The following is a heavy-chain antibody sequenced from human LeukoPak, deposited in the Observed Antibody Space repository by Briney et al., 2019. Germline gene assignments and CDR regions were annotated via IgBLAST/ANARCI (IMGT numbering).Heavy chain of an antibody. CDR3: ASSLRGTRGSYPSYFDY. V-gene: IGHV3-20*04. J-gene: IGHJ4*02. Sequence: GGSLRLSCAASGFTFDDYGMSWVRQAPGKGLEWVSGINWNGGSTGYADSMRGRFTISRDNAKNSLYLQMNSLRAEDTALYYCASSLRGTRGSYPSYFDYWGQGTLVTVSS. CDR2: INWNGGST. D-gene: IGHD1-26*01. CDR1: GFTFDDYG.